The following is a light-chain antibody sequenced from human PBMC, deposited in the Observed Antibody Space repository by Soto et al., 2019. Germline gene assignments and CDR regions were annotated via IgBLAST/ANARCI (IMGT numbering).Light chain of an antibody. J-gene: IGKJ2*01. CDR2: AAS. V-gene: IGKV3-20*01. CDR1: QSVNYNF. CDR3: QQYGSSPYT. Sequence: EMGLTQSPGTLSLSPGERATLSCRVRQSVNYNFLAWYQQRPGQAPRLLVVAASGRATGTPDRFTASGSGTDFTLTISRLEPEDFAVYYCQQYGSSPYTFGQRTQLEIK.